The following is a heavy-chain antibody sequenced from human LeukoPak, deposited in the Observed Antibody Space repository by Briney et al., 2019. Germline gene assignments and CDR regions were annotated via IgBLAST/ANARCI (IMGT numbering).Heavy chain of an antibody. V-gene: IGHV4-61*01. J-gene: IGHJ4*02. CDR2: IYYSGST. D-gene: IGHD3-16*02. CDR1: GGSVSSGSYY. CDR3: ARGRSLGELSD. Sequence: SETLSLTCTVSGGSVSSGSYYWSWIRQPPGKGLEWIGYIYYSGSTNYNPSLKSRVTISVDTSKNQFSLKLSSVTAADTAVYYCARGRSLGELSDWGQGTLVTVSS.